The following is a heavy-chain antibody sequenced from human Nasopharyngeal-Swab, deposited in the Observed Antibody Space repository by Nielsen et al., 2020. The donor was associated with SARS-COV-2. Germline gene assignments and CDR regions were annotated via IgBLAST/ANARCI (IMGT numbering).Heavy chain of an antibody. CDR3: VRGLLWFGELSWFDP. CDR2: INAGNGNT. CDR1: GYTFTSYA. D-gene: IGHD3-10*01. Sequence: ASVKVSCKTSGYTFTSYAMHWVRQASGQSLEWMGWINAGNGNTKYPQKFQGRLTITRDTSASTAYMELSSLRSEDTAVYYCVRGLLWFGELSWFDPWGQGTLVTVSS. J-gene: IGHJ5*02. V-gene: IGHV1-3*01.